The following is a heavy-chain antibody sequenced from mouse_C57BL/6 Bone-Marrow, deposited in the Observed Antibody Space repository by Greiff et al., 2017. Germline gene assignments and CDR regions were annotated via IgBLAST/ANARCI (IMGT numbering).Heavy chain of an antibody. J-gene: IGHJ1*03. CDR1: GYTFTSYW. CDR3: ARPYDYHWYFDV. V-gene: IGHV1-64*01. D-gene: IGHD2-4*01. Sequence: QVQLQQPGAELVKPGASVKLSCKASGYTFTSYWMHWVKQRPGQGLEWIGMIHPNSGSTNYNEKFKSKATLTVDTSSSSAYMQLSSLTSEASAVYYCARPYDYHWYFDVWGTGTTVTVSS. CDR2: IHPNSGST.